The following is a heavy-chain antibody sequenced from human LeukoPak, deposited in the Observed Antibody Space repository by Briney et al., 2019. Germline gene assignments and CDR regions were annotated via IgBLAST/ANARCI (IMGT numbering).Heavy chain of an antibody. CDR1: GFTVGSSA. J-gene: IGHJ5*02. CDR2: IYSGST. Sequence: GGSLRLSCTVSGFTVGSSAMSWVRQAPGKGLEWVSFIYSGSTHYSDSVKGRFTISRDNSKNTLYLQMNSLRAEDTAVYYCARDLGQYYDTSDNWFDPWGQGTLVTVSS. D-gene: IGHD3-22*01. CDR3: ARDLGQYYDTSDNWFDP. V-gene: IGHV3-53*01.